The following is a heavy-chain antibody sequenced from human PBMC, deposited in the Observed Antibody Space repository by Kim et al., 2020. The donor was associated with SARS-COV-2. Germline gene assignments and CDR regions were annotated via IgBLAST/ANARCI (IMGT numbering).Heavy chain of an antibody. J-gene: IGHJ4*02. CDR2: INHSGST. CDR1: GGSFSGYY. D-gene: IGHD2-15*01. V-gene: IGHV4-34*01. Sequence: SETLSLTCAVYGGSFSGYYWSWIRQPPGKGLEWIGEINHSGSTNYNPSLKSRVTISVDTSKNQFSLKLSSVTAADTAVYYCASFFGASFDYWGQGTLFT. CDR3: ASFFGASFDY.